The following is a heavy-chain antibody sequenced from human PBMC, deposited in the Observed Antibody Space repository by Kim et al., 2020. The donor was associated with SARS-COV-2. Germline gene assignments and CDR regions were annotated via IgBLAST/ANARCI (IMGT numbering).Heavy chain of an antibody. Sequence: SETLSLTCAVYGGSFSDFYWSWIRQSPGKGLEWIGEINHSGSTNYNPSLKSRVTISVDTSKNQFSLKLSSVTAADTAVYYCARVHISTLLISSSNWLDPWGQGTLVTVSS. CDR1: GGSFSDFY. CDR2: INHSGST. J-gene: IGHJ5*02. CDR3: ARVHISTLLISSSNWLDP. D-gene: IGHD3-16*01. V-gene: IGHV4-34*01.